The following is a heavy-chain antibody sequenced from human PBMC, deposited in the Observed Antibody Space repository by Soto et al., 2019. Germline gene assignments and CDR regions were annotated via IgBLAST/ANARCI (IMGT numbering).Heavy chain of an antibody. Sequence: ASVKVSCKASGGTFSSYAISWVRQAPGQGLEWMGGIIPIFGTTNYAQKFQGRVTITIDNSTSTTSMELRSLRSDDTAVYYCARGPTLPYIVGATTFDFWGQGTPVTVSS. V-gene: IGHV1-69*05. J-gene: IGHJ4*02. CDR3: ARGPTLPYIVGATTFDF. CDR1: GGTFSSYA. D-gene: IGHD1-26*01. CDR2: IIPIFGTT.